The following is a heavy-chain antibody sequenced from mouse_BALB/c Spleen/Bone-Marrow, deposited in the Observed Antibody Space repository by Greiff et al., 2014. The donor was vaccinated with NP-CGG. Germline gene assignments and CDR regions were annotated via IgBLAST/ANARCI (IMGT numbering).Heavy chain of an antibody. CDR2: IRNKANGYTT. CDR3: ARDRAPRATEYYFDY. CDR1: GFTFTVYY. V-gene: IGHV7-3*02. Sequence: VQLKESGGGLVQPGGSLRLSCATSGFTFTVYYMSWVRQPPGKALEWLGFIRNKANGYTTAYSASVKGRFTISRDNSQSILYLQMNTLRAEDRATYYCARDRAPRATEYYFDYWGQGTTLTVSS. J-gene: IGHJ2*01. D-gene: IGHD3-1*01.